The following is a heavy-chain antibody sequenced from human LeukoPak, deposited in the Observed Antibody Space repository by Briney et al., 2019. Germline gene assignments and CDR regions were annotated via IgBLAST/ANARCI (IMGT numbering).Heavy chain of an antibody. CDR2: IYYSGST. J-gene: IGHJ4*02. V-gene: IGHV4-59*01. Sequence: PSETLSLTCTISGVSISSYYWSWIRQPPGKGLEWIGYIYYSGSTNYNPSLKSRVTISVLTSKNQFSLELSSVTAADTAVYYCARSLYGDYWGQGTLVTVSS. D-gene: IGHD2-2*02. CDR3: ARSLYGDY. CDR1: GVSISSYY.